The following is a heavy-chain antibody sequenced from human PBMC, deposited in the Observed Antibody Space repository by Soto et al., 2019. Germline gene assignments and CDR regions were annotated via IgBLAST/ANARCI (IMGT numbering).Heavy chain of an antibody. J-gene: IGHJ4*02. Sequence: ASVKVSCKASGYTFTSFAMHWVRQAPGQSLEWMGWINGDNGNTKYSQKIQGRITITRDTSASTAYMELSSLRSEDTAVYYCARGGQKTATLFYWGQGTLVTVSS. CDR2: INGDNGNT. V-gene: IGHV1-3*01. D-gene: IGHD2-15*01. CDR1: GYTFTSFA. CDR3: ARGGQKTATLFY.